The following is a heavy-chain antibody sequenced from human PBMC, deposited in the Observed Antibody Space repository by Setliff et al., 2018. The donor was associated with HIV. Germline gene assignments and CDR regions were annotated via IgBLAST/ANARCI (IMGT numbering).Heavy chain of an antibody. J-gene: IGHJ4*02. Sequence: PGGSLRLSCTTSGFTFSDYAMNWFRQAPGKGLEWVGFIRTNSYGGTTEYAASVKGRFTISRDDSKSIVYVQMNSLKTEDTAVYFCTGYYDSSGYYYGVDYWGQGTLVTVSS. D-gene: IGHD3-22*01. CDR2: IRTNSYGGTT. CDR1: GFTFSDYA. V-gene: IGHV3-49*03. CDR3: TGYYDSSGYYYGVDY.